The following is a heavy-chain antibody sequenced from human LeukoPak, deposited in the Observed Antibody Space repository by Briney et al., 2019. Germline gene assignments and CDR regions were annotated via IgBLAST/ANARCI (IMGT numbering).Heavy chain of an antibody. CDR1: GGTFSSYA. CDR3: AKSGAYDYSYNWFDP. V-gene: IGHV1-69*04. D-gene: IGHD3-16*01. Sequence: ASVKVSCKASGGTFSSYAISWVRQAPGQGLEWMGRIIPILGIANYAQEFQGRVTITADKSTSTAYMELSSLRSEDTAVYYCAKSGAYDYSYNWFDPWGQGTLVTVSS. CDR2: IIPILGIA. J-gene: IGHJ5*02.